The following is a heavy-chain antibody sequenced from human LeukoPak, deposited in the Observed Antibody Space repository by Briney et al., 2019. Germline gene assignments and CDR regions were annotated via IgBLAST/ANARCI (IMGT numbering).Heavy chain of an antibody. CDR1: GVSISSSNSY. D-gene: IGHD3-22*01. CDR2: IYYSGST. Sequence: SETLSLTCTVSGVSISSSNSYWGWIRQPPGKGLEWIGSIYYSGSTNYNPSLKSRVTIPVDTSKNQFSLKLSSVTAADTAVYYCARDLGKYTYYYDSSPGGDAFDIWGQGTMVTVSS. J-gene: IGHJ3*02. V-gene: IGHV4-39*07. CDR3: ARDLGKYTYYYDSSPGGDAFDI.